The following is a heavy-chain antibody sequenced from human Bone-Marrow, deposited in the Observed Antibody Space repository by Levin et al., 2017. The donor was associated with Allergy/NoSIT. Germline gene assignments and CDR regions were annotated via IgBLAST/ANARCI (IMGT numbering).Heavy chain of an antibody. Sequence: SETLSLTCAVSGYSISSGYYWGWIRQPPGKGLEYIGSISHSGITYYNPSLRGRVTLSVDTSKNQFSLKLTSVTAADTAVYFCARDSQLRGGPFDYWGQGTVATVSS. CDR3: ARDSQLRGGPFDY. CDR1: GYSISSGYY. J-gene: IGHJ4*02. CDR2: ISHSGIT. D-gene: IGHD4-17*01. V-gene: IGHV4-38-2*02.